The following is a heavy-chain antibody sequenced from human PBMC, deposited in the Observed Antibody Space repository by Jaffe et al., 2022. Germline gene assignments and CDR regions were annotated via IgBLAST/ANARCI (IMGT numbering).Heavy chain of an antibody. J-gene: IGHJ6*03. CDR2: GRNKLNNYTP. V-gene: IGHV3-72*01. Sequence: EVRLVESGGGLVQPGGSLRLSCAASGFTLSDHYMDWVRQAPGKGLEWVGRGRNKLNNYTPEYAASVKGRFTISVDDSKNSLYLQMNSLKTEDTAVYYCTRGGTETSGYYYHMDVWGKGTTVIVSS. CDR3: TRGGTETSGYYYHMDV. CDR1: GFTLSDHY. D-gene: IGHD3-10*01.